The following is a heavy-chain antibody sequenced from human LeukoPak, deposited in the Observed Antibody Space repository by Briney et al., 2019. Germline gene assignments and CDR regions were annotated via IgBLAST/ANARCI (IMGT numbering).Heavy chain of an antibody. V-gene: IGHV4-34*01. CDR3: ARGLRSTTYYYGSGSYSGYGMDV. CDR2: INYSGST. Sequence: PSETLSLTCAVYGGSFSGYYWSWIRQPPGKGLEWIGEINYSGSTNYNPSLKSRVTISVDTSKNQFSLKLSSVTAADTAVYYCARGLRSTTYYYGSGSYSGYGMDVWGKGTTVTVSS. D-gene: IGHD3-10*01. J-gene: IGHJ6*04. CDR1: GGSFSGYY.